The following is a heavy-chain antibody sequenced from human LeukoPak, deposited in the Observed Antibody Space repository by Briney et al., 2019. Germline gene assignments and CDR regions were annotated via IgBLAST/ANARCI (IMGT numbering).Heavy chain of an antibody. D-gene: IGHD3-22*01. CDR1: GFTFSNAW. V-gene: IGHV3-15*01. J-gene: IGHJ4*02. CDR2: IKSKTDGGTT. CDR3: TTLDSSGASSFAY. Sequence: GGSLRLSCAASGFTFSNAWMSSVRQAPGKGLEWVGRIKSKTDGGTTDYAAPVKGRFTISRDDSKNTLYLQMHSLKTEDTAVYYCTTLDSSGASSFAYWGQGTLVTVSS.